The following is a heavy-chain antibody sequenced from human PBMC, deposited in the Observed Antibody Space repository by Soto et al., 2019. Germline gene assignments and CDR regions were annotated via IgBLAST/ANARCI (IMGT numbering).Heavy chain of an antibody. CDR3: VKGESLTYDFWSGPTFDY. D-gene: IGHD3-3*01. J-gene: IGHJ4*02. Sequence: GGSLRLSCSASGFTFSSYAMHWVRQAPGKGLEYVSAISSNGGSTYYADSVKGRFTISRDNSKNTLYLQMSSLRAEDTAVYYCVKGESLTYDFWSGPTFDYWGQGTLVTVSS. CDR2: ISSNGGST. V-gene: IGHV3-64D*06. CDR1: GFTFSSYA.